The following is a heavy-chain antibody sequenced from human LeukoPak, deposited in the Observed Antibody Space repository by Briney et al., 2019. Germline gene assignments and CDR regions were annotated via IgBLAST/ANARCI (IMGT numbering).Heavy chain of an antibody. J-gene: IGHJ4*02. Sequence: GGSLRLSCAASGFTFSSYGMHWVRQAPGKGLEWVAVIWWNGRNKYYADSVKGRFTISRDNAKNTLHLQMNSLRAEDTAVYYGARDNRMVRGTFDYWGQGTLVTVSS. CDR1: GFTFSSYG. CDR3: ARDNRMVRGTFDY. V-gene: IGHV3-33*01. CDR2: IWWNGRNK. D-gene: IGHD3-10*01.